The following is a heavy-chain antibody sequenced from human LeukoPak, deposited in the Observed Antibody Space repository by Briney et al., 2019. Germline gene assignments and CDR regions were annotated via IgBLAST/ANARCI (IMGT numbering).Heavy chain of an antibody. CDR2: ISYDGSNK. D-gene: IGHD3-3*01. Sequence: GRSLRLSCAASGFAFSSYGMHWVRQAPGKGLEWVAVISYDGSNKYYADSVKGRFTISRDNSKNTLYLQMNSLRAEDTAVYYCAKGRRTIFGVVGDAFDIWGQGTMVTVSS. CDR3: AKGRRTIFGVVGDAFDI. CDR1: GFAFSSYG. J-gene: IGHJ3*02. V-gene: IGHV3-30*18.